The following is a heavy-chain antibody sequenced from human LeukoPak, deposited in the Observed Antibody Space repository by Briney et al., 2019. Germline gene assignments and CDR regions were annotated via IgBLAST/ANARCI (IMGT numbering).Heavy chain of an antibody. V-gene: IGHV1-18*01. Sequence: ASVKVSCRASGYTFTSYGISWVRQAPGQGLEWMGWISAYNGNTNYAQKLQGRVTMTTDTSTSTAYMELRSLRSDDTAVYYCARDKDTGGAFDTWGQGTMVTVSS. CDR2: ISAYNGNT. CDR1: GYTFTSYG. D-gene: IGHD5-18*01. J-gene: IGHJ3*02. CDR3: ARDKDTGGAFDT.